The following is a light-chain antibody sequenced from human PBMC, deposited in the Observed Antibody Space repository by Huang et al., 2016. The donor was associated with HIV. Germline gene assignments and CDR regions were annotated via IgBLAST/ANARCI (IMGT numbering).Light chain of an antibody. Sequence: DSVMTQSPLSLPVTPGEPASISCRSIQSLLHSNGYNYVDWYLQKPGQSPQLLIDLGSTRASGVPDRFSGSGSGTDFTLKISRGEAEDVGVYDCMQALEIPRTFGQGTKVNIK. J-gene: IGKJ1*01. CDR3: MQALEIPRT. CDR1: QSLLHSNGYNY. CDR2: LGS. V-gene: IGKV2-28*01.